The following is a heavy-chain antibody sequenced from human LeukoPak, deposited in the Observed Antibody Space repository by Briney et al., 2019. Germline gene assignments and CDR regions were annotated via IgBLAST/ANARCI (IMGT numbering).Heavy chain of an antibody. V-gene: IGHV3-23*01. CDR2: ISAGGST. Sequence: GGSLRLSCAASGFTFSSYAMSWVRQAPGKGLEWVSAISAGGSTYYADSLKGRFTISRDNSKNSLYLQMNSLRAEDTAVYYCARDRGSFFDYWGQGTLVTVSS. CDR3: ARDRGSFFDY. CDR1: GFTFSSYA. J-gene: IGHJ4*02. D-gene: IGHD3-10*01.